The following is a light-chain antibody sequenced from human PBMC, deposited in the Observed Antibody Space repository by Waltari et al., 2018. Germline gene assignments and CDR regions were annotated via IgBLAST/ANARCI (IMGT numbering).Light chain of an antibody. J-gene: IGLJ2*01. Sequence: QSVLTQPPSVSGAPGQRVTISCTGGGSNIGAGYELHWYRQLPGKAPELLIYGVNNRPSGVPDRFFGSLSGTSASLAITGLQAEDEADYYCQSYDTSLSVVFGGGTKLTV. CDR1: GSNIGAGYE. CDR3: QSYDTSLSVV. V-gene: IGLV1-40*01. CDR2: GVN.